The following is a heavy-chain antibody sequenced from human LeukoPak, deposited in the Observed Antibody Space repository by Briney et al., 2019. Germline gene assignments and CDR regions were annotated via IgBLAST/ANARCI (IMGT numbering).Heavy chain of an antibody. V-gene: IGHV3-20*04. CDR2: INWNGGST. CDR3: ARGEPAASAFDI. Sequence: GGSLRLSCAASGFTFDDYGMSWVRQAPGKGLEWVSGINWNGGSTGYADSVKGRFTISRDNAKNSLYLQMNSLRAEDTALYYRARGEPAASAFDIWGQGTMVTVSS. CDR1: GFTFDDYG. J-gene: IGHJ3*02. D-gene: IGHD2-2*01.